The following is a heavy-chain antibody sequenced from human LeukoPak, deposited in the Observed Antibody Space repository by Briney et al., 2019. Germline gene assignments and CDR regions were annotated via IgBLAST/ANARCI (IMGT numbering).Heavy chain of an antibody. CDR1: GFTFSTYS. V-gene: IGHV3-21*01. D-gene: IGHD3-9*01. CDR2: ISSRSSYI. J-gene: IGHJ4*02. Sequence: PGGSLRLSCAASGFTFSTYSMNWVRQAPGKGLEWASSISSRSSYIYYADSVKGRFTISRDNAKNSLYLQMNSLRAEDTAVYYCARELGGDYDILTGYDYWGQGTLVTVSS. CDR3: ARELGGDYDILTGYDY.